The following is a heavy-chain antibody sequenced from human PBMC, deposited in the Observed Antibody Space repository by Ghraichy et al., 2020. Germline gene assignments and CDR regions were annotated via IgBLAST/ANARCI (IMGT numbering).Heavy chain of an antibody. CDR3: AQVAGSYRFLISFGGVIVKFGS. CDR1: GFTIGNYV. CDR2: ISGGGDST. D-gene: IGHD3-16*02. Sequence: GESLNISCAASGFTIGNYVMSWVRQAPGKGLEWVSAISGGGDSTYYADSWKGRFTVSRDDSNDTLFLQMNSLRDEDTAVYYCAQVAGSYRFLISFGGVIVKFGSWGQGTLVTVSS. J-gene: IGHJ5*02. V-gene: IGHV3-23*01.